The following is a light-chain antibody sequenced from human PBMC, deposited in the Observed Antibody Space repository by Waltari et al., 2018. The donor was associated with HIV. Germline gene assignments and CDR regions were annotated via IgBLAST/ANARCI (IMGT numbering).Light chain of an antibody. CDR2: AAS. V-gene: IGKV1D-12*01. Sequence: DIHMTQPTSSLSASVGDRVTITCRASQGLSTYLAWYQQKPGTAPKLLIYAASRLQSGVPSRVSGSGSETDFTLTISSLQPEDFATYYCQQTNSFPFDFGQGTRREIK. CDR1: QGLSTY. CDR3: QQTNSFPFD. J-gene: IGKJ5*01.